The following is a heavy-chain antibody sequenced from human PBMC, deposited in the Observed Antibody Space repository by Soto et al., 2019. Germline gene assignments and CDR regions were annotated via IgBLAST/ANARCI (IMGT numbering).Heavy chain of an antibody. J-gene: IGHJ5*01. CDR2: ISGHNGNA. V-gene: IGHV1-18*01. CDR1: GYTFSSHG. Sequence: QVQLVPSGAEVRKPGVSVKVSCKASGYTFSSHGIIWVRQAPGQGVEWMGWISGHNGNAKYAQRFQGRVTMTTDTSTSTVYMDLRSLGSDASAVYYCAREGSYGWYDCLGQGTLFTVSS. D-gene: IGHD2-15*01. CDR3: AREGSYGWYDC.